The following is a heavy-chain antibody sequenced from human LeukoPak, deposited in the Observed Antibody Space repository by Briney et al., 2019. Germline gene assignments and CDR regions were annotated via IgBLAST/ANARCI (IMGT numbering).Heavy chain of an antibody. CDR2: ISYDGSHK. J-gene: IGHJ5*02. CDR1: GITFRSYG. V-gene: IGHV3-30*18. Sequence: GGSLRLSCAASGITFRSYGMHWVRQAPGKGLEWVAVISYDGSHKYYADSVKGRFSISRDNSKNTLYLQMNSLRADDTAVYYCAKGVRGDTVTSIVGLNWFDPWGQGTLATVSS. D-gene: IGHD4-17*01. CDR3: AKGVRGDTVTSIVGLNWFDP.